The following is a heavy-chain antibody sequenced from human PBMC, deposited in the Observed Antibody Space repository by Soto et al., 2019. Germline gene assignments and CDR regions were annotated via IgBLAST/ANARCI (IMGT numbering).Heavy chain of an antibody. CDR3: ATQVMIAHPEYGMDV. CDR2: IDPSDSYT. V-gene: IGHV5-10-1*01. CDR1: GYSFTSYW. Sequence: GESLKISCKGSGYSFTSYWITWVRQMPGKGLEWMGRIDPSDSYTNYSPSFQGHVTISTDKSISTAYLQWSSLKASDTAMYYCATQVMIAHPEYGMDVWGQGTTVTVSS. J-gene: IGHJ6*02. D-gene: IGHD2-21*01.